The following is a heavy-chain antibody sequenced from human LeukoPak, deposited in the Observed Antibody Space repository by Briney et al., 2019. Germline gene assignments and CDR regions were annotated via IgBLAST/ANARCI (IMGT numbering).Heavy chain of an antibody. CDR1: GYTFTSYD. D-gene: IGHD3-22*01. V-gene: IGHV1-8*01. Sequence: ASVKVSCKASGYTFTSYDINWVRQATGQGLAWMGWMNPNSGNTGYAQKFQGRVTMTRNTSISTAYMELSSLRSEDTAVYYCARGRAPRRYYYDSSGYPFDIWGQGTMVTVSS. CDR2: MNPNSGNT. CDR3: ARGRAPRRYYYDSSGYPFDI. J-gene: IGHJ3*02.